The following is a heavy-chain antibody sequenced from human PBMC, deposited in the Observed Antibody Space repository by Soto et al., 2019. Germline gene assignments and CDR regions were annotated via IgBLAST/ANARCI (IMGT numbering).Heavy chain of an antibody. CDR3: ASGKAWEVLLAY. V-gene: IGHV4-31*03. CDR1: GASINSGGYY. D-gene: IGHD1-26*01. J-gene: IGHJ4*02. Sequence: QVQLQESGPGLVKPSQTLSLTCTVSGASINSGGYYWSWIRQLPGKGLEWIGYIYFSGSTYYNPSLESRVIISRDTSQNQFSLQLSSVTAADTAVYYCASGKAWEVLLAYWGQGTLATVSS. CDR2: IYFSGST.